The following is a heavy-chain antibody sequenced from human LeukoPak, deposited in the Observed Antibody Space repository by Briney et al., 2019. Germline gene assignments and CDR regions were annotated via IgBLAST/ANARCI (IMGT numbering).Heavy chain of an antibody. Sequence: GGSLRLSCAASGFTVSSNYMSWVRQAPGKGLEWVSIIYSGGSTYYADSVKGRFTISRGNSKNTLYLQMNSLRAEDTAVYYCARKLYYDYWGQGTLVTVSS. V-gene: IGHV3-66*02. CDR3: ARKLYYDY. CDR1: GFTVSSNY. CDR2: IYSGGST. J-gene: IGHJ4*02. D-gene: IGHD5-24*01.